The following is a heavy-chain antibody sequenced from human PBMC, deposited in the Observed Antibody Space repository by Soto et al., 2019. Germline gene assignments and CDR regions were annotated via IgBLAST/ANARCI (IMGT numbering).Heavy chain of an antibody. CDR3: ARLYSSSPYYYYYYGMDV. Sequence: SETLSLTCTVSGGSISSYYWSWIRQPPGKGLEWIGYIYYSGSTNYNPSLKSRVTISVDKSKNQFSLKLSSVTAADTAVYYCARLYSSSPYYYYYYGMDVWGQGTTVTVSS. CDR2: IYYSGST. V-gene: IGHV4-59*12. CDR1: GGSISSYY. D-gene: IGHD6-6*01. J-gene: IGHJ6*02.